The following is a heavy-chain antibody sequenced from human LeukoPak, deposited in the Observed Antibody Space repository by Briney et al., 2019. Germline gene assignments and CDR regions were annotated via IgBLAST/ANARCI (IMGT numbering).Heavy chain of an antibody. CDR2: IYHSGST. V-gene: IGHV4-4*02. CDR3: ARDRGDIVVVVAATPYGMDV. J-gene: IGHJ6*02. Sequence: SETLSLTCAVSGGSISSSNWWSWVRQPPGKGPEWIGEIYHSGSTNYNPSLKSRVTISVDKSKNQFSLKLSSVTAADTAVYYCARDRGDIVVVVAATPYGMDVWGQGTTVTVSS. CDR1: GGSISSSNW. D-gene: IGHD2-15*01.